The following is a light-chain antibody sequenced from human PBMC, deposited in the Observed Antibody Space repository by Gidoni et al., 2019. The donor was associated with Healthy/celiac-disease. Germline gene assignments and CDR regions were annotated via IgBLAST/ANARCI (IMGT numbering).Light chain of an antibody. Sequence: DIHMTQSPSSLSASVGDRVTITCQASQDISNYLNWYQQKPGKAPKLLIYDASNLETGVPSRFSGSGSGTDFTFTISSLQPEDIATYYCQQYDNLPITFGQGTQVEIK. V-gene: IGKV1-33*01. CDR2: DAS. J-gene: IGKJ5*01. CDR3: QQYDNLPIT. CDR1: QDISNY.